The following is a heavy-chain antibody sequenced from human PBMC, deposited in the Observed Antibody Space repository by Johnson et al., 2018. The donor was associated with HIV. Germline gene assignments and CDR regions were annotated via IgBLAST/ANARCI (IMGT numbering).Heavy chain of an antibody. Sequence: QVQLVESGGGLVKPGGSLRLSCAASGFTFSDYYMSWIRQAPGKGLEWVSYIGRSGSTFYYADSVKGRFTISRDNSMHTMYLQMNSLRAEDTAVYYCAGQVRAFDIWGQGTMVTVSS. CDR3: AGQVRAFDI. CDR2: IGRSGSTF. D-gene: IGHD6-19*01. CDR1: GFTFSDYY. V-gene: IGHV3-11*04. J-gene: IGHJ3*02.